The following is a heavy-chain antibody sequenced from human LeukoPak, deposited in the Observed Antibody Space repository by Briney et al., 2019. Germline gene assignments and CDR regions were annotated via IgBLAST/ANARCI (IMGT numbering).Heavy chain of an antibody. CDR1: GFTVSSNY. Sequence: SGGSLRLSCAASGFTVSSNYMSWVRQAPGKGLEWVSVIYSGGSTYYADSVKGRFTISRDNSKNTLYLQMNSLRAEDTAVYYCERDDYYDSSGYSWWGQGTLVTVSS. V-gene: IGHV3-66*01. CDR3: ERDDYYDSSGYSW. CDR2: IYSGGST. J-gene: IGHJ4*02. D-gene: IGHD3-22*01.